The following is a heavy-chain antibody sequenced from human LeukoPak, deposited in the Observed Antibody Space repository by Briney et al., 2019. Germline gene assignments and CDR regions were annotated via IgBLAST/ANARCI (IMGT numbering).Heavy chain of an antibody. CDR2: ISYDGSNK. J-gene: IGHJ6*02. CDR1: GFTFSSYA. V-gene: IGHV3-30-3*01. D-gene: IGHD2-8*01. Sequence: GGSLRLSCSASGFTFSSYAMHWVRQAPGKGLELVAVISYDGSNKYYADSVKGRFTISRDNSKNTLYLQMNSLRAEDTAVYYCARGPERTGVGTRYYYDMDVWGQGTTVTVSS. CDR3: ARGPERTGVGTRYYYDMDV.